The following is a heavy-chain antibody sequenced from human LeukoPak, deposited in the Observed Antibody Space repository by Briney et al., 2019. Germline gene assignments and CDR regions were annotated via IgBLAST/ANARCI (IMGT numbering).Heavy chain of an antibody. J-gene: IGHJ4*02. D-gene: IGHD1-26*01. Sequence: GGSLRLSCAASGFSFSDTYINWVRQIPGTGLEWVGLIKNKADRGEIEYAAPVKDRFTISRDDSKNTVYLQMSSLKTEDTAVYYCTTESSGSLPYWGQGTLVAVSS. CDR3: TTESSGSLPY. V-gene: IGHV3-15*07. CDR2: IKNKADRGEI. CDR1: GFSFSDTY.